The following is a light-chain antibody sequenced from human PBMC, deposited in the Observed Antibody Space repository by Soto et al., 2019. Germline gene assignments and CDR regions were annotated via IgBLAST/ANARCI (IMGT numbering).Light chain of an antibody. J-gene: IGKJ5*01. CDR2: EAS. Sequence: ELVLTQSPTTLSFSPRERATLSCGASQGVSSYLVWYQQKPGQAPRLLIYEASKRATGTPARFSGSGSGTDFTLTISSLEPEDFAVYYCQQRSNWPITFGQGTRLEIK. V-gene: IGKV3-11*01. CDR1: QGVSSY. CDR3: QQRSNWPIT.